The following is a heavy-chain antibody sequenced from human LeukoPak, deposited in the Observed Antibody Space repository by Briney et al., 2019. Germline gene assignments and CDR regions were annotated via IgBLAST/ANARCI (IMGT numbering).Heavy chain of an antibody. V-gene: IGHV1-69*05. CDR2: IIPIFGTA. CDR3: ARERYGSGSYTLASRRRNHDAFDI. CDR1: GGTFSSYA. D-gene: IGHD3-10*01. Sequence: SVKVSCKASGGTFSSYAISWVRQAPGQGLEWMGGIIPIFGTANYAQKFQGRVTITTDESTSAAYMELSSLRSEDTAVYYCARERYGSGSYTLASRRRNHDAFDIWGQGTMVTVSS. J-gene: IGHJ3*02.